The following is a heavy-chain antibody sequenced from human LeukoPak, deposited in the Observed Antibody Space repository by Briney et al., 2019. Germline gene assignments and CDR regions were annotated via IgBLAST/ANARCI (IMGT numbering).Heavy chain of an antibody. V-gene: IGHV3-11*01. D-gene: IGHD3-3*01. J-gene: IGHJ5*02. CDR3: ARDQLRFLEWLIGFDP. CDR2: ISSSGSTI. CDR1: GFTFSDYY. Sequence: GGSLRLSCAASGFTFSDYYMSWIRQAPGKGLEWVSYISSSGSTIYYADSVKGRFTISRDNAKNSLYLQMNSLRAEDTALYYCARDQLRFLEWLIGFDPWGQGTLVTVSS.